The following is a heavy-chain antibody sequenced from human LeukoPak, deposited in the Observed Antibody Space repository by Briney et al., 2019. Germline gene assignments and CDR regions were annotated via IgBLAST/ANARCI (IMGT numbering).Heavy chain of an antibody. Sequence: PGGSLRLSCAASGFTFSSYGMPWVRQAPGKGLEWVAVIWYDGSNKYYADSVKGRFTISRDNSKNTLYLQMNSLRAEDTAVYYCAKDSGYCSGGSCYPLYFQHWGQGTLVTVSS. J-gene: IGHJ1*01. CDR3: AKDSGYCSGGSCYPLYFQH. CDR2: IWYDGSNK. V-gene: IGHV3-33*06. D-gene: IGHD2-15*01. CDR1: GFTFSSYG.